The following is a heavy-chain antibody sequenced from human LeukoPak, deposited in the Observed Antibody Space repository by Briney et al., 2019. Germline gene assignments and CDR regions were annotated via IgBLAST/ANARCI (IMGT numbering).Heavy chain of an antibody. CDR1: GFTFSSYG. D-gene: IGHD4-17*01. CDR3: AKDPNGDYVGTFDM. CDR2: ISGSGGST. Sequence: GGSLRLSCAASGFTFSSYGMSWVRQAPGKGLEWVSFISGSGGSTDYAVSVRGRFTISRDNSKNTLYLQINSLRAEDTAVYYCAKDPNGDYVGTFDMWGQGTVVTVSS. V-gene: IGHV3-23*01. J-gene: IGHJ3*02.